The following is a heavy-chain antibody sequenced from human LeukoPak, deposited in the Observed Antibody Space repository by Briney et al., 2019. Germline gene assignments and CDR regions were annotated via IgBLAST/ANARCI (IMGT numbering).Heavy chain of an antibody. CDR3: VRIGFNGYCHY. J-gene: IGHJ4*02. CDR2: LSGSGSSI. Sequence: PGGSLRLSCAASGFTFSDYHMSWIRQTPGKGLEWVSYLSGSGSSIYYADSVEGRFTISRDNAKNSLYLQMNSLRAEDTAVYYCVRIGFNGYCHYWGQGTLVTVSS. V-gene: IGHV3-11*04. D-gene: IGHD2-2*03. CDR1: GFTFSDYH.